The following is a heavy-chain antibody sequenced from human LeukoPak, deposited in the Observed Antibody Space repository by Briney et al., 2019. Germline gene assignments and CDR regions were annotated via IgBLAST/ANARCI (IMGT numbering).Heavy chain of an antibody. Sequence: GESLKISCKGSGYSFSSYWIAWVRQMPGKGPEWMGIIYPGDSDTRYSPSFQGQVSISADKSISTAYLQWSSLKASDSAMYYCARLGGYDNYYYYGMDVWGKGTTVTVSS. V-gene: IGHV5-51*01. CDR2: IYPGDSDT. J-gene: IGHJ6*04. CDR3: ARLGGYDNYYYYGMDV. D-gene: IGHD5-12*01. CDR1: GYSFSSYW.